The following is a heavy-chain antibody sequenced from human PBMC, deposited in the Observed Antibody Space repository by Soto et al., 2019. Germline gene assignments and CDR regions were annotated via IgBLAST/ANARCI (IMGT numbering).Heavy chain of an antibody. Sequence: SVKVSCKASGFTFTSSAVQWVRQARGQRLEWIGWIVVGSGNTNYAQKFQERVTITRDMSTSTAYMELSSLRSEDTAVYYCAAVLFEPTGRYSGSYNYWGRGTLVIVSS. J-gene: IGHJ4*02. CDR1: GFTFTSSA. V-gene: IGHV1-58*01. D-gene: IGHD1-26*01. CDR3: AAVLFEPTGRYSGSYNY. CDR2: IVVGSGNT.